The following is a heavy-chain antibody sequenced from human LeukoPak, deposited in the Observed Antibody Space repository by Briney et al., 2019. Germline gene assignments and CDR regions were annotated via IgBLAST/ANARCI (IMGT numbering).Heavy chain of an antibody. D-gene: IGHD1-1*01. CDR1: GFTVSSNY. Sequence: PGGSPRLSCAASGFTVSSNYMSWVRQAPGKGLEWVSVIYSGGSTYYADSVKGRFTISRHNSKNTLYLQMNSLRAEDTAVYYCARAAERYYFDYWGQGTLVTVSS. J-gene: IGHJ4*02. CDR3: ARAAERYYFDY. CDR2: IYSGGST. V-gene: IGHV3-53*04.